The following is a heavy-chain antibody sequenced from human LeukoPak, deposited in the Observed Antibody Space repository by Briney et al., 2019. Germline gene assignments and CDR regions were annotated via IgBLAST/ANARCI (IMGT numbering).Heavy chain of an antibody. CDR1: GFTFSSYG. D-gene: IGHD1-26*01. J-gene: IGHJ4*02. V-gene: IGHV3-30*03. CDR3: ASDSGSYYSHYYFDY. CDR2: ISYDGSNK. Sequence: PGRSLRLSCAASGFTFSSYGMHWVRQAPGKGLEWVAVISYDGSNKYYADSVKGRFTISRDNSKNTLYLQMNSLRAEDTAVYYCASDSGSYYSHYYFDYWGQGTLVTVSS.